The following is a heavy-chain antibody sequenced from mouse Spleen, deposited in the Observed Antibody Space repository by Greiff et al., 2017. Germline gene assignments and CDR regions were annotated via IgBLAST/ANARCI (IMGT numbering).Heavy chain of an antibody. CDR1: GFTFSDYY. J-gene: IGHJ1*01. CDR3: ANGNYWYFDV. V-gene: IGHV5-4*02. D-gene: IGHD2-1*01. Sequence: EVHLVESGGGLVKPGGSLKLSCAASGFTFSDYYMYWVRQTPEKRLEWVATISDGGSYTYYPDSVKGRFTISRDNAKNNLYLQMSSLKSEDTAMYYCANGNYWYFDVWGAGTTVTVSS. CDR2: ISDGGSYT.